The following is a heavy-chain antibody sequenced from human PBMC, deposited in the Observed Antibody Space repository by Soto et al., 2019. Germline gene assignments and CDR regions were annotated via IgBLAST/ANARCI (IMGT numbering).Heavy chain of an antibody. Sequence: SQTLSLTCAISGDSVSSNSAAWNWIRQSPSRGLEWLGRTYYRSKWYNDYAVSVKSRITINPDTSKNQFSLQLNSVTPEDTAVYYCARTPYSSSSGGNWFDPWGQGTLVTVS. CDR2: TYYRSKWYN. V-gene: IGHV6-1*01. CDR1: GDSVSSNSAA. D-gene: IGHD6-6*01. J-gene: IGHJ5*02. CDR3: ARTPYSSSSGGNWFDP.